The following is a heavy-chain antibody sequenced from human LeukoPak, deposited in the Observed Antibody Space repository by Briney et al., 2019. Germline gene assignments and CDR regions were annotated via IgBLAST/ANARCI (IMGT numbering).Heavy chain of an antibody. CDR3: AREVGEEVYYYYYYMDV. Sequence: PSETLSLTCTVSSGFISGYFWSWIRQPAGKALEWVGRIYSSGSTNYNPSLKSRVTMSVGTSKNQFSLKLRSVTAADTATYYCAREVGEEVYYYYYYMDVWGKGTTVTVSS. D-gene: IGHD3-16*01. CDR2: IYSSGST. V-gene: IGHV4-4*07. J-gene: IGHJ6*03. CDR1: SGFISGYF.